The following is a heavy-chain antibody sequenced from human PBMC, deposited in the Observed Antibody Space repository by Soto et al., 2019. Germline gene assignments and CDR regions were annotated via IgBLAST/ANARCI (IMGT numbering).Heavy chain of an antibody. CDR1: GGSFSGYY. Sequence: QVQLQQWGAGILKPSETLSLTCAVYGGSFSGYYWSWLRQPPGKGPEWIGEINHSGNTKYTPSLESRVTISVDTSKNQFSLKLNSVSAADTAVYYCARTGGMDVWSQGATVTVSS. J-gene: IGHJ6*02. V-gene: IGHV4-34*01. CDR3: ARTGGMDV. CDR2: INHSGNT.